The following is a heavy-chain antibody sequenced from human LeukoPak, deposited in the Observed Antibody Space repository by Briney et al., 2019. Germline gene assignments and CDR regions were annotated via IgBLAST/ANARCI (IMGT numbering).Heavy chain of an antibody. CDR1: GGSIRSNYY. CDR3: AGLLGYCSGNRCPSSANYYYYMDV. Sequence: SETLSLTCTVSGGSIRSNYYWGWIRQPPGKGLEWIGSIYYSGNSYYNPSLKSRVTMSIDTSKNQFSLKVNSVTAADTAVYYCAGLLGYCSGNRCPSSANYYYYMDVWGKGTTVTVSS. V-gene: IGHV4-39*07. D-gene: IGHD2-15*01. J-gene: IGHJ6*03. CDR2: IYYSGNS.